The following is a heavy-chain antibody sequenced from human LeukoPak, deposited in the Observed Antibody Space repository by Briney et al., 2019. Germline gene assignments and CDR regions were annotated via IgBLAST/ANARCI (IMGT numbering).Heavy chain of an antibody. V-gene: IGHV3-73*01. CDR2: IRGKAANYAT. CDR3: ARTPPGIANAFYFDY. D-gene: IGHD6-13*01. Sequence: GGSLKLSCATSGFTFSGSAMHWVRQASGKGLEWVGRIRGKAANYATAYAASVKGSFTISRDDSENTAYLQMNSLKTEDTAVYYCARTPPGIANAFYFDYWGQGTLVTVSS. J-gene: IGHJ4*02. CDR1: GFTFSGSA.